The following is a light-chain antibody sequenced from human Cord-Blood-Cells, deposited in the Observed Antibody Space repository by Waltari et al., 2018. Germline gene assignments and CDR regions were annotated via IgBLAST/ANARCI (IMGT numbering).Light chain of an antibody. CDR2: LNSDGSH. Sequence: QLVLTQSPSASASLGASVKLTCTLSSGHSSYAIAWHQQQPETGPRYLMKLNSDGSHSKGDGLPDRFSGSSSGAERYLTISSLQSEDEADYYCQTWGTGIHWVFGGGTKLTVL. CDR3: QTWGTGIHWV. CDR1: SGHSSYA. V-gene: IGLV4-69*01. J-gene: IGLJ3*02.